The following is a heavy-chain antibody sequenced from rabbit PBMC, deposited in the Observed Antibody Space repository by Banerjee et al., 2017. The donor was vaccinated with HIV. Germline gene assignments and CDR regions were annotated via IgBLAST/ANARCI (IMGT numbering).Heavy chain of an antibody. CDR3: ARDLPGIIGWNFAW. D-gene: IGHD1-1*01. CDR1: GFDFSGGYG. Sequence: QSLEESGGDLVKPGASLTLTCKASGFDFSGGYGMSWVRQAPGKGLEWIAYINSGSSGTTYYASWAKGRFTITRSTSLNTVTLQLNSLTAADTATYFCARDLPGIIGWNFAWWGPGTLVTVS. CDR2: INSGSSGTT. V-gene: IGHV1S40*01. J-gene: IGHJ4*01.